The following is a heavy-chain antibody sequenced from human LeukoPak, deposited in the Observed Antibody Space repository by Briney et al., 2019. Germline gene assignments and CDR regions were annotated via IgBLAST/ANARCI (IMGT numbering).Heavy chain of an antibody. CDR3: ARERGDYYDSSGYYPDY. CDR1: GGSISSGDYY. D-gene: IGHD3-22*01. J-gene: IGHJ4*02. Sequence: SETLSLTCTVSGGSISSGDYYWSWIRQPPGKGLEWIGYIYYSGRTYYNPSLKSRVTISVDTSKNQFSLKLSSVTAADTAVYYCARERGDYYDSSGYYPDYWGQGTLVTVSS. V-gene: IGHV4-30-4*01. CDR2: IYYSGRT.